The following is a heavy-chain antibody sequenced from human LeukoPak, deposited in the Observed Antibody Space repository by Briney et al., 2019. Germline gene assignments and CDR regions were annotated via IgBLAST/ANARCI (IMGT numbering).Heavy chain of an antibody. CDR2: IYYSGST. V-gene: IGHV4-39*07. CDR3: ARAQQLVIAFDI. CDR1: GGSISSSSYY. D-gene: IGHD6-13*01. J-gene: IGHJ3*02. Sequence: SETLSLTCTVSGGSISSSSYYWGWIRQPPGKGLEWIGSIYYSGSTYYNPSLKSRVTISVDTSKNQFSLKLSSVTAADTAVYYCARAQQLVIAFDIWGQGTMVTVSS.